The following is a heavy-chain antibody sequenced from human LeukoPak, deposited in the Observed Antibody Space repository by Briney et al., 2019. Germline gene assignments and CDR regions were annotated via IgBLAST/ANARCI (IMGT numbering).Heavy chain of an antibody. CDR3: AREWIDCSSTTCYHNWFDP. D-gene: IGHD2-2*01. V-gene: IGHV1-2*02. Sequence: EASVKVCCKASGYTFTGYYMHWVRQAPGQGLEWMGWINPNSGGTNYAQKFQGRVTMTRDTSIRTAYMELSRLRSDDTAVYYCAREWIDCSSTTCYHNWFDPWGQGTLVTVSS. CDR2: INPNSGGT. J-gene: IGHJ5*02. CDR1: GYTFTGYY.